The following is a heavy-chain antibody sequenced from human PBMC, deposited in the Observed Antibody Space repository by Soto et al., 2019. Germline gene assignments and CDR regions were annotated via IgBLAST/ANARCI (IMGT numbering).Heavy chain of an antibody. CDR3: AKLDPFGFDY. Sequence: GGSLRLSCSASGFTFDDYTMHWVRQAPGKGLEWVSLISWDGGSTYYADSVKGRFTISRDNSKNSLYLQMNSLRTEDTALYYCAKLDPFGFDYWGQGTLVTVSS. V-gene: IGHV3-43*01. J-gene: IGHJ4*02. CDR1: GFTFDDYT. D-gene: IGHD3-10*01. CDR2: ISWDGGST.